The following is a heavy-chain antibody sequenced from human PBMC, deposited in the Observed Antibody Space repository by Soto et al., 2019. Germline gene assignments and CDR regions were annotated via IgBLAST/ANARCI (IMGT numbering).Heavy chain of an antibody. CDR2: IYYSGST. CDR1: GGSISSGDYY. Sequence: SETLSLTCTVSGGSISSGDYYWSWIRQPPGKGLEWIGYIYYSGSTYYNPSLKSRVTISVDTSKNQFSLKLSSVTAADTAVYYCARENYYGSGTYFRLDVWGQGTRVTVS. CDR3: ARENYYGSGTYFRLDV. V-gene: IGHV4-30-4*01. J-gene: IGHJ6*02. D-gene: IGHD3-10*01.